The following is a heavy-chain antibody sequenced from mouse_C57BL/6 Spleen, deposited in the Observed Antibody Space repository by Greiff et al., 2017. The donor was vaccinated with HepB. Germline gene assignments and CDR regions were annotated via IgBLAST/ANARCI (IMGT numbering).Heavy chain of an antibody. J-gene: IGHJ4*01. CDR2: INYDGSST. Sequence: EVKVVESEGGLVQPGSSMKLSCTASGFTFSDYYMAWVRQVPEKGLEWVANINYDGSSTYYLDSLKSRFIISRDNAKNILYLQMSSLKSEDTATYYCARDRSGSSYGYAMDYWGQGTSVTVSS. V-gene: IGHV5-16*01. CDR3: ARDRSGSSYGYAMDY. D-gene: IGHD1-1*01. CDR1: GFTFSDYY.